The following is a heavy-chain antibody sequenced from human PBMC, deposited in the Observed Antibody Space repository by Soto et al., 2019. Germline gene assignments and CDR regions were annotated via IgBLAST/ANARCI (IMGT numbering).Heavy chain of an antibody. Sequence: HPGGSLRLSCAASGFTFSSYAMSWVRQAPGKGLEWVSAISGSGGSTYYADSVKGRFTISRDNSKDTLYLQMNSLRAEDTAVYYCAKNQYSSSYSFPNYYYYGMDVWGQGTTVTV. CDR1: GFTFSSYA. V-gene: IGHV3-23*01. J-gene: IGHJ6*02. D-gene: IGHD6-13*01. CDR3: AKNQYSSSYSFPNYYYYGMDV. CDR2: ISGSGGST.